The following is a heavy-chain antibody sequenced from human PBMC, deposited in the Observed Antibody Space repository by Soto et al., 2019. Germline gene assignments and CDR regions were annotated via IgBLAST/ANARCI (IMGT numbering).Heavy chain of an antibody. CDR1: GGSISSGGYY. D-gene: IGHD3-22*01. V-gene: IGHV4-31*03. CDR3: ARDLSDYYDSSGYRSWFDP. Sequence: SETLSLTCTVSGGSISSGGYYWSWIRQHPGKGLEWIGYIYYSGSTYYNPSLKSRVTISVDTSKNQFSLKLSSVTAADTAVYYCARDLSDYYDSSGYRSWFDPWGQGTLVTVSS. J-gene: IGHJ5*02. CDR2: IYYSGST.